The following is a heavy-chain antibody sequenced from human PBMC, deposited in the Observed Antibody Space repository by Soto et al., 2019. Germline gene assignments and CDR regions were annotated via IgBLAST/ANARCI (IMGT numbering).Heavy chain of an antibody. J-gene: IGHJ6*03. V-gene: IGHV4-34*01. CDR2: INHSGST. CDR3: ARATPARITMVRGVIVGTNYYYYMDV. Sequence: PSETLPLTCAVYGGSFSGYYWSWIRQPPGKGLEWIGEINHSGSTNYNPSLKSRVTISVDTSKNQFSLKLSSVTAADTAVYYCARATPARITMVRGVIVGTNYYYYMDVWGKGTTVTVSS. CDR1: GGSFSGYY. D-gene: IGHD3-10*01.